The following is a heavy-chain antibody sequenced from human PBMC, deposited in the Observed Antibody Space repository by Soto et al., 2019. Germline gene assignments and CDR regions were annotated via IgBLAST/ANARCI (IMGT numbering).Heavy chain of an antibody. Sequence: PSETLSLTCAVYGGSFSGYYWSWIRQPPGKGLEWIGEINHSGSTNYNPSLKSRVTISVDTSKNQFSLKLSSVTAADTAVYYCARDRPIGEPCTNGVCYSVGIDYWGQGTLVTVSS. V-gene: IGHV4-34*01. CDR1: GGSFSGYY. J-gene: IGHJ4*02. D-gene: IGHD2-8*01. CDR3: ARDRPIGEPCTNGVCYSVGIDY. CDR2: INHSGST.